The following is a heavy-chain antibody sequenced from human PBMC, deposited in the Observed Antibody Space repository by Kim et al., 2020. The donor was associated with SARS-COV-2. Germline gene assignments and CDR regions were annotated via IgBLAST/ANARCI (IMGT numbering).Heavy chain of an antibody. CDR3: AKARDGYNRAFES. J-gene: IGHJ4*02. D-gene: IGHD5-12*01. CDR1: GFTFSSYA. V-gene: IGHV3-23*01. CDR2: ISGGGVSS. Sequence: GGSLRLSCAASGFTFSSYAMSWVRRAPGKGLEWVPSISGGGVSSYYADSVKGRFTISRDNSNNTVYLKMNSLRADDTAVYYCAKARDGYNRAFESWGQGTLVTVSS.